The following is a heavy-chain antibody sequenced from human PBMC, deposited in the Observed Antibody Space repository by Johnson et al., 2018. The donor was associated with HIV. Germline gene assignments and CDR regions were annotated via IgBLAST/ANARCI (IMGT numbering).Heavy chain of an antibody. Sequence: QVQLVESGGGLVQPGGSLRLSCAASGFTFSSYAMHWVRQAPGKGLEWVAVISYDGSNKYYADSVKGRFTIFRDNSENTMYLQMNSLKTEDTAVYYCTTGELWNGYYLHDAVDIWGQGTMVTVSS. CDR3: TTGELWNGYYLHDAVDI. V-gene: IGHV3-30-3*01. J-gene: IGHJ3*02. CDR2: ISYDGSNK. CDR1: GFTFSSYA. D-gene: IGHD3-3*01.